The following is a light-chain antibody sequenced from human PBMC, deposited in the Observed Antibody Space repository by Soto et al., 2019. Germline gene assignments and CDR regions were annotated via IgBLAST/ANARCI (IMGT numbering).Light chain of an antibody. V-gene: IGLV2-23*01. CDR3: CSFAGPRGLI. Sequence: QSALTQPASVSGSPGQSITISCTGTSSDVGIYNLVSWFQQHPGKAPKLMIYEGSKRPSGISDRFSGSKSGNTAFLTISGLQAEDESDYYCCSFAGPRGLIFGGVTKLTVL. CDR2: EGS. J-gene: IGLJ2*01. CDR1: SSDVGIYNL.